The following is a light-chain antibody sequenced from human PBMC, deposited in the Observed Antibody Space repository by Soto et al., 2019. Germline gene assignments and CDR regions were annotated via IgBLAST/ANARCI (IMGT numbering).Light chain of an antibody. J-gene: IGKJ5*01. V-gene: IGKV3-15*01. Sequence: EIMMTQSPVTLSVSPGERATLSCRASQSVSNNLAWYQQKPGQAPRLLIYYASTRATGIPARFSGSGSGTEFTLTISSLQSEDFGLYYCQQYNNWPPITFGQGTRLEIK. CDR2: YAS. CDR3: QQYNNWPPIT. CDR1: QSVSNN.